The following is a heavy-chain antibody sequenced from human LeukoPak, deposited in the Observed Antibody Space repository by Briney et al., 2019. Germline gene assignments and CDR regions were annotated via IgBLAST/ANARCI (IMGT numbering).Heavy chain of an antibody. CDR1: GFTVSSNY. Sequence: GGSLRLSCAASGFTVSSNYMGWVRQAPGKGLEWVSVIYSGGSTYYADSVKGRFTISRDNSKNTLYLQMNSLRAEDTAVYYCARSDPVNAFDIWGQGTMVTVSS. J-gene: IGHJ3*02. CDR2: IYSGGST. CDR3: ARSDPVNAFDI. V-gene: IGHV3-53*01.